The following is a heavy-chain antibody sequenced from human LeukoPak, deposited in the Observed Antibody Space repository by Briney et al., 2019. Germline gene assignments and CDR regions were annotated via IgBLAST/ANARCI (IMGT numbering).Heavy chain of an antibody. Sequence: PGGSLRLSCAASGFTFSSYGMHWVRQAPGKGLEWVAVISYDGSNKYYADSVKGRFTISRDNSKNTLYLQMNSLRAEDTAVYYCAKFVAAAGHFDYWGQGTLVTVSS. CDR2: ISYDGSNK. D-gene: IGHD6-13*01. J-gene: IGHJ4*02. CDR1: GFTFSSYG. V-gene: IGHV3-30*18. CDR3: AKFVAAAGHFDY.